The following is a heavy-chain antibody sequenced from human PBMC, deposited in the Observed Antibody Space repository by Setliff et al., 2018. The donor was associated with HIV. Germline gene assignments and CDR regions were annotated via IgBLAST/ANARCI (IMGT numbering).Heavy chain of an antibody. CDR1: EFTFRTHA. CDR2: ISGSGGST. V-gene: IGHV3-23*01. CDR3: AKDDPLFEY. Sequence: TGGSLRLSCAASEFTFRTHAMSWVRQTPGKGLEWVSGISGSGGSTYYADSVKGRFTISRDNSKNTLFLRMNSLRAEDTAVYYCAKDDPLFEYWGQGALVTVSS. J-gene: IGHJ4*02.